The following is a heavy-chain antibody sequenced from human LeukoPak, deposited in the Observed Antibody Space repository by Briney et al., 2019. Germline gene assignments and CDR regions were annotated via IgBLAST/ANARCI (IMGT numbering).Heavy chain of an antibody. CDR2: ISGSGGST. D-gene: IGHD5-12*01. CDR1: GFTFSSYA. J-gene: IGHJ4*02. V-gene: IGHV3-23*01. CDR3: AKRGDSGYDRFFDY. Sequence: GGSLRLSCAASGFTFSSYAMSWARQAPGKGLEWVSAISGSGGSTYYADSVKGRFTISRDNSKNTLYLQMNSLRAEDTAVYYCAKRGDSGYDRFFDYWGQGTLVTVSS.